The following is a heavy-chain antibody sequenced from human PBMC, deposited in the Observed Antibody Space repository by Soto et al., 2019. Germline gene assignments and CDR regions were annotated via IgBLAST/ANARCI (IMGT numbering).Heavy chain of an antibody. J-gene: IGHJ5*02. V-gene: IGHV4-59*12. CDR3: ARDQLEGNWFDP. CDR2: IYCSGST. D-gene: IGHD1-1*01. Sequence: SETLSLTCTVSGGSISSYYWSWIRQPPGKGLEWIGYIYCSGSTNYNPSLKSRVTISVDTSKNQFSLKLSSVTAADTAVYYCARDQLEGNWFDPWGQGTLVTVPS. CDR1: GGSISSYY.